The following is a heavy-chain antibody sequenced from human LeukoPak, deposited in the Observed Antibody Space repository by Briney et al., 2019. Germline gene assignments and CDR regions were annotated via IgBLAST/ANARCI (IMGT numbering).Heavy chain of an antibody. CDR1: GDSINDYY. Sequence: SETLSLTCTVSGDSINDYYWSWIRQPPGKGLEWIAYVYSGGRTNYNPSLKSRVTISLDTSKSQFSLKLTSVTAADTAVYYCAGNKNHRGDTNWFAAWGQGTLVIVSS. V-gene: IGHV4-59*03. J-gene: IGHJ5*02. CDR2: VYSGGRT. D-gene: IGHD4-17*01. CDR3: AGNKNHRGDTNWFAA.